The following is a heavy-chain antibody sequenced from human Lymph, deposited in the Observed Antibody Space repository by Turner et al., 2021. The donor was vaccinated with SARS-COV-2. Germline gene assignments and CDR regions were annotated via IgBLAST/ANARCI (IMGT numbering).Heavy chain of an antibody. D-gene: IGHD6-19*01. J-gene: IGHJ6*02. CDR1: GHAVRGYS. Sequence: VQLEQSGDEVKKLRGPVKLPCKSSGHAVRGYSIPWVRRAPGHGLGWRQRLNPNMGGTNYVQKFEGRVTMTTDTSISTAYMEMCRLGSADTAVYYCASPTARVNSGYSSAWALGLGYYGLDVWGQGTTVTVSS. V-gene: IGHV1-2*06. CDR3: ASPTARVNSGYSSAWALGLGYYGLDV. CDR2: LNPNMGGT.